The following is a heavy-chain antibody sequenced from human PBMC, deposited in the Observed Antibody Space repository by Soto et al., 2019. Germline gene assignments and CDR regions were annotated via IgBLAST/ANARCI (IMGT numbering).Heavy chain of an antibody. V-gene: IGHV3-30-3*01. CDR3: ARARSRVEISGAYGMDV. CDR2: ISYDGSNK. J-gene: IGHJ6*02. D-gene: IGHD1-26*01. Sequence: QVQLVESGGGVVQPGRSLRLSCAASGFTFSSYAMHWVRQAPGKGLEWVAVISYDGSNKYYADSVKGRFTISRDNSKNTLYLEMNSVRAEDTAVYYCARARSRVEISGAYGMDVWVRGTTVTVCS. CDR1: GFTFSSYA.